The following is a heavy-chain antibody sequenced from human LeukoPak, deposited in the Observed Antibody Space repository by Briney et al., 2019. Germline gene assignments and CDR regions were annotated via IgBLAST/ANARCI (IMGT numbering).Heavy chain of an antibody. V-gene: IGHV1-8*01. D-gene: IGHD6-19*01. J-gene: IGHJ4*02. CDR1: GYTFTSYD. CDR3: ARGLQWLEAFDC. Sequence: GASVKVSCKASGYTFTSYDINWVRQATGQGLEWMGWMNPNSGNTGYAQKFQGRVTMTRNTSISTAYMELSSLRSEDTAVYYCARGLQWLEAFDCWGLGTLVTVSS. CDR2: MNPNSGNT.